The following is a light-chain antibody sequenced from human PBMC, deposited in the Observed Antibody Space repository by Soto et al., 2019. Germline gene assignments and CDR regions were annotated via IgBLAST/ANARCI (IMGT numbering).Light chain of an antibody. CDR2: GKR. J-gene: IGLJ3*02. CDR3: QAYVYTLTASV. CDR1: TSNLGAGYD. Sequence: QSVLTQPPSVSGAPGQRVTLSCTGTTSNLGAGYDVPGYQQLPGAAPKLVIFGKRNRPSGVPERFSGSKSGTSASLAITGLQAEDEADYYCQAYVYTLTASVFGGGTKLTVL. V-gene: IGLV1-40*01.